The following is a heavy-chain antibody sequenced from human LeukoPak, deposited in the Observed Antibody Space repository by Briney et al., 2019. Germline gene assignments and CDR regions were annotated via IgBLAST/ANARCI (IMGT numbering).Heavy chain of an antibody. CDR2: FDPEDGET. V-gene: IGHV1-24*01. CDR3: AIAMIVVPNFVY. Sequence: ASVKVSCKVSGYTLTELSMHWARQAPGKGLEWMGGFDPEDGETIYAQKFQGRVTMTEDTSTDTAYMELSSLRSGDTAVYYCAIAMIVVPNFVYWGQGTLVTVSS. CDR1: GYTLTELS. J-gene: IGHJ4*02. D-gene: IGHD3-22*01.